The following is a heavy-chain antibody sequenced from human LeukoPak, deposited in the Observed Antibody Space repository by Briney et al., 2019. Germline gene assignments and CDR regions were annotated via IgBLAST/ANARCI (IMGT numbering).Heavy chain of an antibody. D-gene: IGHD3-3*01. Sequence: GSLRLSCAASGFTFNSYSMKWVRQPPGKGLEWIGEINHSGSTNYNPSLKSRVTISVDTSKNQFSLKLSSVTAADTAVYYCARGLPVLRFLEWLLPTRFDPWGQGTLVTVSS. J-gene: IGHJ5*02. CDR2: INHSGST. CDR1: GFTFNSYS. CDR3: ARGLPVLRFLEWLLPTRFDP. V-gene: IGHV4-34*01.